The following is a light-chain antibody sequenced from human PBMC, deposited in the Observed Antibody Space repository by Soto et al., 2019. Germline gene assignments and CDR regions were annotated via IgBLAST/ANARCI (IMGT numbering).Light chain of an antibody. Sequence: IVMTQSPLTLSATPGASATLSFRASQSVDNNVAWYQQKPGQAPRLLIVGSFARATGIPARFSGSGSGSEFTLTISGLQSEDFAVYYCQQYNDRPPITFGQGTRLEIK. CDR3: QQYNDRPPIT. V-gene: IGKV3-15*01. CDR1: QSVDNN. CDR2: GSF. J-gene: IGKJ5*01.